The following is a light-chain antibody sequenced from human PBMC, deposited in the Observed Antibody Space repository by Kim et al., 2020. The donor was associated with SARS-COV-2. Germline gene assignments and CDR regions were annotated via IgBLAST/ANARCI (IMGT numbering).Light chain of an antibody. CDR2: QDS. Sequence: SSELTQPPSVSVSPGQTASITCPGDKLGDKYACWYQQKPGQSPVLVIYQDSKRPSGIPERFSGSNSGNTATLTISGTQGIDEADYHCQAWDSSTEVFGGGTQVTVL. J-gene: IGLJ2*01. CDR3: QAWDSSTEV. CDR1: KLGDKY. V-gene: IGLV3-1*01.